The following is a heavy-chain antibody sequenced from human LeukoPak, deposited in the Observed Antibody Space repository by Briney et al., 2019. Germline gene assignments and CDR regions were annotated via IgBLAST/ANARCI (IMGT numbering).Heavy chain of an antibody. D-gene: IGHD3-3*02. CDR2: ISSSSSYI. J-gene: IGHJ3*02. Sequence: PGGSLRLSCAASGFTFSSYSMNWVRQAPGKGLEWVSSISSSSSYIYYADSVKGRFTISRDNAKNSLYLQMNSLRAEDTAVYYCARDHLAFRYAFDIWGQGTMVTVSS. V-gene: IGHV3-21*01. CDR1: GFTFSSYS. CDR3: ARDHLAFRYAFDI.